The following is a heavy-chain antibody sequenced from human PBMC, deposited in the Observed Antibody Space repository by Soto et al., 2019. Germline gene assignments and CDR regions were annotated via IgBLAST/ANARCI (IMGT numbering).Heavy chain of an antibody. CDR2: ISDSGGST. D-gene: IGHD3-22*01. Sequence: EVQLLESGGGLVQPGGSLRLSCAASGFTFSSFAMSWVRQAPGKGLEWVSVISDSGGSTYYADSVKGRFTVSRDNSKNTLFLQMNSLRAEDTALYYCAKGDSSGFSHYYGMDVWGQGTTVTVSS. V-gene: IGHV3-23*01. J-gene: IGHJ6*02. CDR3: AKGDSSGFSHYYGMDV. CDR1: GFTFSSFA.